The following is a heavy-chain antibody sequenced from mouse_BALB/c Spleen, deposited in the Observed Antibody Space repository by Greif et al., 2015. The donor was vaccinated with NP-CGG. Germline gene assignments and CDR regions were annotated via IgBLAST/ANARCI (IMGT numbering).Heavy chain of an antibody. D-gene: IGHD2-10*02. V-gene: IGHV1S81*02. CDR2: INPSNGGT. CDR3: TRYGFYAMDY. CDR1: GYTFTNYY. Sequence: VQLQQSGAELAKPGASVKLSCKASGYTFTNYYMYWVRQRPGQGLEWIGDINPSNGGTNFNEKFKSKATLTVDKSSSTAYVQLSSLTSEDSAVYYCTRYGFYAMDYWGQGTSVTVSS. J-gene: IGHJ4*01.